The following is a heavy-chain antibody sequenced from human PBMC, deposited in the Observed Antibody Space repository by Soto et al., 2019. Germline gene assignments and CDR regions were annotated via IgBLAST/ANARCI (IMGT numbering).Heavy chain of an antibody. CDR1: GGCISSGDYY. CDR3: AREKSAPTWTPQYFYDSSDHGRVNCFDP. Sequence: IVSLNCIVFGGCISSGDYYWSWIRQHPGKGLEWIGYIYYSGSTYYNPSLKSRVTISVDKSKNQFSLKLSSVTAADTAVYYCAREKSAPTWTPQYFYDSSDHGRVNCFDPWGQGTLVTVSS. J-gene: IGHJ5*02. V-gene: IGHV4-31*03. D-gene: IGHD3-22*01. CDR2: IYYSGST.